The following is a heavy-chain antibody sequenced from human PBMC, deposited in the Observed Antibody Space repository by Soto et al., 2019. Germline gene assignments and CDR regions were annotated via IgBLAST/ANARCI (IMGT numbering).Heavy chain of an antibody. J-gene: IGHJ6*02. CDR2: ISAYNGNT. Sequence: GASVKVSCKASGYTFTSYGSSWVRQAPGQGLEWMGWISAYNGNTNYAQKLQGRVTMTTDTSTSTAYMELRSLRSDDTAVYYCARGGTVATIVSGKHYYYYYGMDVWGQGTTVTVSS. CDR3: ARGGTVATIVSGKHYYYYYGMDV. V-gene: IGHV1-18*01. CDR1: GYTFTSYG. D-gene: IGHD5-12*01.